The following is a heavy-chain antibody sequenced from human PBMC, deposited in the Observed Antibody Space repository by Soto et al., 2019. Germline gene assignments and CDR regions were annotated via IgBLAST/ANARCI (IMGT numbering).Heavy chain of an antibody. CDR3: GAGYYDYYYCGMDV. D-gene: IGHD3-22*01. Sequence: TLSLTCAVSGVSISSSNWWSWVRQPPGKGLEWIGEIYHSGSTNYNPSLKSRVTISVDKSKNQFSLKLSSVTAADTAVYYCGAGYYDYYYCGMDVWGQGTTVTVSS. J-gene: IGHJ6*02. CDR2: IYHSGST. V-gene: IGHV4-4*02. CDR1: GVSISSSNW.